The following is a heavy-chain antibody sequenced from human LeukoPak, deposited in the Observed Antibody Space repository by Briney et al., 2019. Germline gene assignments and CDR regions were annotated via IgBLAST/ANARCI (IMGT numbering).Heavy chain of an antibody. CDR2: ISHSGST. D-gene: IGHD2-2*01. Sequence: SGTLSLTCAVSGGSISSTNWWSWVRQPPGKGLEWIGEISHSGSTYYNPSLKSRVTISVDRSKNQFSLKLSSVTAADTAVYYCARDRGQYQLLRSGPKYFQHWGQGTLVTVSS. CDR3: ARDRGQYQLLRSGPKYFQH. J-gene: IGHJ1*01. V-gene: IGHV4-4*02. CDR1: GGSISSTNW.